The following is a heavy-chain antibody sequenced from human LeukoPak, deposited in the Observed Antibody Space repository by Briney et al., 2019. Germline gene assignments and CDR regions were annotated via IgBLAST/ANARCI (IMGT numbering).Heavy chain of an antibody. V-gene: IGHV4-4*02. J-gene: IGHJ5*02. Sequence: PSETLSLTCAVSGGSISSSNWRSWARPPPGKGLEWIGEIYHSGSTNYNPSLKSRVTISVDKSKNQFSLKLSSVTAADTAVYYCARGGDIVVVPAALSLDRWGQGTLVTVSS. CDR2: IYHSGST. D-gene: IGHD2-2*01. CDR3: ARGGDIVVVPAALSLDR. CDR1: GGSISSSNW.